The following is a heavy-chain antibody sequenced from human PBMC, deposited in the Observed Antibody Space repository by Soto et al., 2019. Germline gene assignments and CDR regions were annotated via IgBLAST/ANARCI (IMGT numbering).Heavy chain of an antibody. J-gene: IGHJ6*02. CDR1: GFTFSSYA. Sequence: EVQLLESGGGLVQPGGSLRLSCAASGFTFSSYAMSWVRQAPGKGLEWVSAISGSGGSTYYADSVKGRFTISRDNSKNTLYLQMNSLRAEDTAVYYCARELTYSSSWYYYYYGMDVWGQGTTVTVSS. CDR3: ARELTYSSSWYYYYYGMDV. V-gene: IGHV3-23*01. D-gene: IGHD6-13*01. CDR2: ISGSGGST.